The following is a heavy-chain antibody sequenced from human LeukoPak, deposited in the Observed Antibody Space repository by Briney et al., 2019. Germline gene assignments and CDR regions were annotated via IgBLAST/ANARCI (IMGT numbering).Heavy chain of an antibody. CDR2: ISHDGSNK. CDR1: GFTFSSYG. Sequence: GRSLRLSCAASGFTFSSYGMHWVRQPPGKGLEWVATISHDGSNKYYADSVKGRFTISRDNSKNTLYLQMNSLRAEDTAVYYCAAGYYFGDYWGQGTLVTVSS. D-gene: IGHD3-22*01. V-gene: IGHV3-30*03. J-gene: IGHJ4*02. CDR3: AAGYYFGDY.